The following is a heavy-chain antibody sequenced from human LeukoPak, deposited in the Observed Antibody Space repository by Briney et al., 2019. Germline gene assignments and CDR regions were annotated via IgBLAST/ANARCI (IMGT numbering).Heavy chain of an antibody. V-gene: IGHV3-23*01. CDR3: AKRRFGELFSPFDY. CDR2: ISGSGGST. J-gene: IGHJ4*02. Sequence: GRSLRLSCAASGFTFSSYAMSWVRQAPGKGLEWVSAISGSGGSTYYADSVKGRFTISRDNSKNTLYLQMNSLRAEDTAVYYCAKRRFGELFSPFDYWGQGTLVTVSS. D-gene: IGHD3-10*01. CDR1: GFTFSSYA.